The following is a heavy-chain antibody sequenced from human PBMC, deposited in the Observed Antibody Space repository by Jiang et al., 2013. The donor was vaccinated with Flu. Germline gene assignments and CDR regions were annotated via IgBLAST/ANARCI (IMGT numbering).Heavy chain of an antibody. D-gene: IGHD6-19*01. J-gene: IGHJ4*02. CDR3: ATAVPNTMGWYSYFDY. CDR2: IKSKTDGGTT. V-gene: IGHV3-15*01. Sequence: VQLLESGGGVVKPGGSLRLSCAASGFTFSNVWMSWVRQAPGKGLEWVGRIKSKTDGGTTDYTAPVKGRFTVSRDDSRNTVYLQMNSLKTEDTAVYYCATAVPNTMGWYSYFDYWGQGTLVSVSS. CDR1: GFTFSNVW.